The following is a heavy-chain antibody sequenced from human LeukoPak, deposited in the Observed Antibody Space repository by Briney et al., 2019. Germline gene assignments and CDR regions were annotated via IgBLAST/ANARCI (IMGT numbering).Heavy chain of an antibody. J-gene: IGHJ3*02. CDR2: IYYSGST. Sequence: LETLSLTCTVSGGSLSSYYLSWLRQHPGKGLEWIGFIYYSGSTNYNPSVRSRVTLSVDTSKTQFSLRLSYVTAADTAVYYCARDRPPADAFDIWGQGTMVTVSS. CDR1: GGSLSSYY. V-gene: IGHV4-59*01. CDR3: ARDRPPADAFDI. D-gene: IGHD2-2*01.